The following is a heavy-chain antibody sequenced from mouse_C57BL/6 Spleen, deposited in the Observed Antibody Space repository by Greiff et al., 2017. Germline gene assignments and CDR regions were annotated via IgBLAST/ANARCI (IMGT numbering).Heavy chain of an antibody. Sequence: VQLQQSGPELVKPGASVKIFCKASCYAFSSSWMNWVKQRPGKGLEGIGRIYPGDGDTNYNGKFKGKATLTADKSSSTAYMQLSSLTSEDSAVYFCARLTTDWYFDVWGTGTTVTVSS. J-gene: IGHJ1*03. CDR1: CYAFSSSW. CDR3: ARLTTDWYFDV. CDR2: IYPGDGDT. D-gene: IGHD1-1*01. V-gene: IGHV1-82*01.